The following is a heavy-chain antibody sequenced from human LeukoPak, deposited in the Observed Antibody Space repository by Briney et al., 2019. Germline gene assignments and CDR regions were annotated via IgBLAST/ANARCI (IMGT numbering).Heavy chain of an antibody. CDR3: ARDVSFDP. J-gene: IGHJ5*02. Sequence: SQTLSLTCTVSGGSISSGSYYWSWLRQPAGTGLEWIGRIYTSGSTNYNPSLKSRVTISVDTSKNQFSLKLSSVTAADTAVYYCARDVSFDPWGQGTLVTVSS. CDR1: GGSISSGSYY. V-gene: IGHV4-61*02. CDR2: IYTSGST.